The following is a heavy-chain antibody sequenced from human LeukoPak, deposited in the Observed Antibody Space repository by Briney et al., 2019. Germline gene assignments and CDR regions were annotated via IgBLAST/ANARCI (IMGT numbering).Heavy chain of an antibody. Sequence: PGGSLRLSCAASGFTFDDYAMHWVRQAPGKGLEWVSGISWNSGSISYADSVKGRFTISRDNAKNSLYLQMNSLRAEDTAVYYCARDLHESYYGSGSYHFDYWGQGTLVTVSS. J-gene: IGHJ4*02. V-gene: IGHV3-9*01. CDR2: ISWNSGSI. CDR3: ARDLHESYYGSGSYHFDY. CDR1: GFTFDDYA. D-gene: IGHD3-10*01.